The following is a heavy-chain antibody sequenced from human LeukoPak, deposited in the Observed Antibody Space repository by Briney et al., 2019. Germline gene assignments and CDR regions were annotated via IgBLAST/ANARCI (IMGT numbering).Heavy chain of an antibody. V-gene: IGHV4-34*01. Sequence: PSETLSLTCAVYGGSFSGSYWSWLPQPPGKGLEWIGEINHSGSTNYNPSLKSRITISMDTSKNQFSLKLRSVTAADTAVYYCTRSPPPGATAYGVVDLWGQGTLVTVSS. CDR3: TRSPPPGATAYGVVDL. J-gene: IGHJ4*02. D-gene: IGHD3-16*01. CDR2: INHSGST. CDR1: GGSFSGSY.